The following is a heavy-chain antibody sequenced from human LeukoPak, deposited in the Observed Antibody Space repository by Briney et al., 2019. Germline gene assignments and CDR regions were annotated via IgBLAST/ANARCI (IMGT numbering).Heavy chain of an antibody. CDR1: GGSISSSSYY. J-gene: IGHJ4*02. CDR3: ARHGDTAMVDY. D-gene: IGHD5-18*01. CDR2: IYYSGST. Sequence: SETLSPTCTVSGGSISSSSYYWGWIRQPPGKGLEWIGSIYYSGSTYYNPSLKSRVTISVDTSKNQFSLKLSSVTAADTAVYYCARHGDTAMVDYWGQGTLVTVSS. V-gene: IGHV4-39*01.